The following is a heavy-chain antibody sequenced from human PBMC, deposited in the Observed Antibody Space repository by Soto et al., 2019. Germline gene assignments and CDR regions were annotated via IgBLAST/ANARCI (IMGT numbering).Heavy chain of an antibody. CDR1: GGTFSSYA. CDR3: AREGGSGNYRYYAMDV. CDR2: IIPIFGTA. D-gene: IGHD3-10*01. V-gene: IGHV1-69*12. Sequence: QVQLVQSGAEVKKPGSSVKFSCKASGGTFSSYAISWVRQAPGQGLEWMGGIIPIFGTANYAQKFQGRVTITADDSTSTAYMELSSLRSEDTAVYYCAREGGSGNYRYYAMDVWGQGTTVTVSS. J-gene: IGHJ6*02.